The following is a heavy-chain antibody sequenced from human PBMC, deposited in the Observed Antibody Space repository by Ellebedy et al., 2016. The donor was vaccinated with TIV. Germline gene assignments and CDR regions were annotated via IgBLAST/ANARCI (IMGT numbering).Heavy chain of an antibody. V-gene: IGHV3-7*03. D-gene: IGHD6-13*01. J-gene: IGHJ4*02. Sequence: PGGSLRLSCAASGFRFSGYWMGWVRQAPGRGLEWVAAMDQHGSEKYYVDSGMGRFTISRDNAKTSLYLQMESRRAEDTAVYFCARTGYDSSQFDYWGQGTLVTVSS. CDR2: MDQHGSEK. CDR1: GFRFSGYW. CDR3: ARTGYDSSQFDY.